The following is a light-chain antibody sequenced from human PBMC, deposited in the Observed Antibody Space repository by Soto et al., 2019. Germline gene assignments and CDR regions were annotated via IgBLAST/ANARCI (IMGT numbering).Light chain of an antibody. CDR2: GAS. CDR3: QQYNNWPL. J-gene: IGKJ1*01. CDR1: QSVSSN. V-gene: IGKV3-15*01. Sequence: ELVMTQSPATLSVSPGERATLSCRASQSVSSNLAWYQQKPGQAPRLLIYGASTRATGIPARFSGSGSGTEFTLTISSLQSEDFAVYYCQQYNNWPLFGQGTKVDIK.